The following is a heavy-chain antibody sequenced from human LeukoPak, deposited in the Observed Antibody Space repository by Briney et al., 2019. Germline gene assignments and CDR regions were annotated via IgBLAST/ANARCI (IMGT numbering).Heavy chain of an antibody. Sequence: GGSLRLSCAASGFTFSSYWMSCVRQAPWKGLEWVANIKQDGSEKYYVDSVKGRFTISRDNAKNSLYLQMDSLRGEDTALYYCARGDNWAFDYWAQGTLVTVSS. CDR2: IKQDGSEK. CDR3: ARGDNWAFDY. D-gene: IGHD1-1*01. CDR1: GFTFSSYW. V-gene: IGHV3-7*01. J-gene: IGHJ4*02.